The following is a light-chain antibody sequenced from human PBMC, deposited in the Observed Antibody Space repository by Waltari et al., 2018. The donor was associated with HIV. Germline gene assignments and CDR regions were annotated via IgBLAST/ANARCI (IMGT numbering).Light chain of an antibody. CDR1: SIASRN. Sequence: SYVLTQPPSVSVPPGQTARITCGGSSIASRNVQWNQQKPGQAPVLVVYNAKDRPSGIPERFSGSNSWNTATLTISTVEAGDEADYYCQVWDRDSDVVFGGGTKLTVL. CDR2: NAK. J-gene: IGLJ2*01. CDR3: QVWDRDSDVV. V-gene: IGLV3-21*02.